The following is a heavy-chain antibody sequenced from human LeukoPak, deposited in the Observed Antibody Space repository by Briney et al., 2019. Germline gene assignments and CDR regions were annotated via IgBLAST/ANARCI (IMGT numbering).Heavy chain of an antibody. D-gene: IGHD3-22*01. J-gene: IGHJ3*02. CDR1: GFSISSSNW. CDR2: IYYTGST. V-gene: IGHV4-28*06. Sequence: MASETLSLTCAVSGFSISSSNWWGWIRQPPGKGLEWIGYIYYTGSTNYNPSLKSRVTMSLDTSKNQFSLRLRSVAALDTAVYYCARATYYYDNSVAVGAFDIWGQGTMVTVSS. CDR3: ARATYYYDNSVAVGAFDI.